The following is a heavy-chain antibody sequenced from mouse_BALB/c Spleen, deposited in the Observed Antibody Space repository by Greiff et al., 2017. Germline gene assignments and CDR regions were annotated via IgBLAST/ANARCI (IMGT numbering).Heavy chain of an antibody. D-gene: IGHD1-1*01. CDR3: ARYLTTVDAYAMDY. V-gene: IGHV5-17*02. CDR1: GFTFSSFG. J-gene: IGHJ4*01. Sequence: EVLLVESGRGLVKPGGSLKLSCAASGFTFSSFGMHWVRQAPEKGLEWVAYISSGSSTIYYADTVKGRYTISRDNPKNTLFLQMTSLRSEDTAMYYCARYLTTVDAYAMDYWGQGTSVTVSS. CDR2: ISSGSSTI.